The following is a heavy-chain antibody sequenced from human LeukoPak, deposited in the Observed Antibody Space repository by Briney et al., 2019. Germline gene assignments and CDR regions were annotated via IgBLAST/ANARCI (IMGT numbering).Heavy chain of an antibody. D-gene: IGHD2-2*01. J-gene: IGHJ4*02. V-gene: IGHV1-2*02. CDR3: ARVRYCSSTSCEISNDY. Sequence: ASVKVSCKATGYTFTGYYMHWVRQAPGQGLEWMGWINPNSGGTNYAQKFQGRVTMTRDTSISTAYMELSRLRSDNTAVYYCARVRYCSSTSCEISNDYWGQGTLVTVSS. CDR1: GYTFTGYY. CDR2: INPNSGGT.